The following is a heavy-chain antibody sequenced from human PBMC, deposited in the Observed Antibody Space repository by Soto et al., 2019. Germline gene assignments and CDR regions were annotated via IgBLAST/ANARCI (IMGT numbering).Heavy chain of an antibody. CDR3: ARERDGHNPNWFDL. CDR2: IYSGGST. J-gene: IGHJ5*02. Sequence: GGGLIQPGGSLRLSCAVSGFTVRSNYMSWVRQPPGKGPEWVSDIYSGGSTYYADSVKGRFTISRDNSKNTLYLQMNSLRAEDTAVYYCARERDGHNPNWFDLWGQGTLVTVSS. D-gene: IGHD2-8*01. V-gene: IGHV3-53*01. CDR1: GFTVRSNY.